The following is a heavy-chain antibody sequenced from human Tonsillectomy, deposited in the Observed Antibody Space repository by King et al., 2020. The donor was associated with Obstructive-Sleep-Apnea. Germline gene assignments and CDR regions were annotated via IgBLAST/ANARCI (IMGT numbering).Heavy chain of an antibody. CDR2: IYPGHSET. V-gene: IGHV5-51*01. CDR3: ARQQTYFFENSGDWGLYYFDY. J-gene: IGHJ4*02. D-gene: IGHD3-22*01. CDR1: GYSFTSYW. Sequence: DVQLVESGAEVKKPGESLKISCKGSGYSFTSYWIGWVRQMPGKGLEWMGIIYPGHSETRYSPSFQGQVTISVDKSISSAYLQWSSLKASDTAMYYCARQQTYFFENSGDWGLYYFDYWGQGTLVTVSS.